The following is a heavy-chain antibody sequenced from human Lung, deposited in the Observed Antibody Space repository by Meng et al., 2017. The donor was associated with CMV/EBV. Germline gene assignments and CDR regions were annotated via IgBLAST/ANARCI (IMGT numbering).Heavy chain of an antibody. D-gene: IGHD2-15*01. CDR3: ARVGGCSGGGCYHRLFDY. CDR1: GGSISSGDYY. J-gene: IGHJ4*02. Sequence: VAVQESGPGMVKPSQPLSRPCTVSGGSISSGDYYWSWIRQPPGKGLEWIGYIYYTGSTYYNPSLKSRVIISVDTSKNQFSLKLNSVTAADTAVYYCARVGGCSGGGCYHRLFDYWGQGTLVTVSS. V-gene: IGHV4-30-4*01. CDR2: IYYTGST.